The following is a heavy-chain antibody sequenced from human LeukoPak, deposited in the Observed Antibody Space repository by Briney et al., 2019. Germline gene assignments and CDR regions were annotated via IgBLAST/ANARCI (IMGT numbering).Heavy chain of an antibody. Sequence: GGSLRLSCAASGFTFSSYAMSWVRQAPGKGLEWVSAISGSGGSTYYADSMKGRFTISRDNSKNTLYLQMNSLRAEDTAVYYCARDGFGELIFDYWGQGTLVTVSS. CDR3: ARDGFGELIFDY. CDR2: ISGSGGST. CDR1: GFTFSSYA. V-gene: IGHV3-23*01. D-gene: IGHD3-10*01. J-gene: IGHJ4*02.